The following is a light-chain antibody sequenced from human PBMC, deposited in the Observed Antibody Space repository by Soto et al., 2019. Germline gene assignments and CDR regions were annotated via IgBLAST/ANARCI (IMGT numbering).Light chain of an antibody. Sequence: EIVMTQSPATLSVSPGERATLSCRASQSVSSNLAWYQQKPGQVPTLLIYVASTRATGVPARFSGSGSGTESTLTISSLQSEDFAVYYCQQYNNWPLTFGGGTKVEIK. J-gene: IGKJ4*01. CDR1: QSVSSN. CDR3: QQYNNWPLT. CDR2: VAS. V-gene: IGKV3-15*01.